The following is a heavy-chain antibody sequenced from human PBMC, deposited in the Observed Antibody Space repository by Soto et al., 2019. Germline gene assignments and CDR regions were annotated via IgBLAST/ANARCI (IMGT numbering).Heavy chain of an antibody. V-gene: IGHV3-48*02. Sequence: EVQLVESGGGLVQPGGSLRLSCAASGFTFSSYSMNWVRQAPGKGLEWVSYITSSSDTIYYADSVKGRFTISRDNAKNSLYLQMNSLGDEDTAVYYCARLPKGNTVTAWGQGTLVTVSS. CDR2: ITSSSDTI. CDR1: GFTFSSYS. J-gene: IGHJ4*02. CDR3: ARLPKGNTVTA. D-gene: IGHD2-21*02.